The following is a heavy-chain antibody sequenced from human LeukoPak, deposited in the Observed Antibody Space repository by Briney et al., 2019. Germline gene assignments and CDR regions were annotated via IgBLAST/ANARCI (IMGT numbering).Heavy chain of an antibody. Sequence: PGGSLRLSCAASGFTSSSYAMSSVRQAPRKGLEWFSAISGSGSSTYYADSVKGRFTISRDNSKTTLYLQMNSLRAEDTAVYYCAKDPGIAVAGMNLLFDPWGQGTLVTVSS. V-gene: IGHV3-23*01. CDR1: GFTSSSYA. CDR3: AKDPGIAVAGMNLLFDP. J-gene: IGHJ5*02. CDR2: ISGSGSST. D-gene: IGHD6-19*01.